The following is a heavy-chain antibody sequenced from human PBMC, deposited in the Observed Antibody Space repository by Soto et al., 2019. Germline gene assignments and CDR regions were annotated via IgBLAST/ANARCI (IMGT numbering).Heavy chain of an antibody. D-gene: IGHD2-2*01. J-gene: IGHJ5*02. V-gene: IGHV4-39*02. Sequence: SETLSLTCSVSVGSISYNSYYWGWIRQPPGKGLEWVGGIFYTGTTYYSPSLKDRVTISVDTSKNSFSLNLTSVTAADTAVYFCARLVVVAPVANAWGQGTLVTVSS. CDR3: ARLVVVAPVANA. CDR1: VGSISYNSYY. CDR2: IFYTGTT.